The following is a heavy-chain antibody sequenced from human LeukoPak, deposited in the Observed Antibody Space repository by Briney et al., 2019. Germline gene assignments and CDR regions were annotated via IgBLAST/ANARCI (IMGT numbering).Heavy chain of an antibody. V-gene: IGHV4-4*07. CDR1: GGSISSYY. CDR3: ARDPVTYCGGDCYSGPYYYYGMDV. Sequence: PSKTLSLTCTVSGGSISSYYWSWIRQPAGKGLEWIGRIYTSGSTNYNPSLKSRVTMSVDTSKNQFSLKLSSVTAADTAVYYCARDPVTYCGGDCYSGPYYYYGMDVWGQGTTVTVSS. J-gene: IGHJ6*02. D-gene: IGHD2-21*02. CDR2: IYTSGST.